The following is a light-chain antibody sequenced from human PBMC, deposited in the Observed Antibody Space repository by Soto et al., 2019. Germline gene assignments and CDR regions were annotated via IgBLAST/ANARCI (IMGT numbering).Light chain of an antibody. V-gene: IGKV3-20*01. Sequence: EIVLTQSPGTLSLSPGERATLSCRASQSVSRKYLAWYQQKPGQAPRLLIYGASSRATGIPDRFSGSGSGTDFTLTINRLEPEDFAVYYCQQYGSSPFPFGPGTKVDIK. CDR3: QQYGSSPFP. CDR1: QSVSRKY. CDR2: GAS. J-gene: IGKJ3*01.